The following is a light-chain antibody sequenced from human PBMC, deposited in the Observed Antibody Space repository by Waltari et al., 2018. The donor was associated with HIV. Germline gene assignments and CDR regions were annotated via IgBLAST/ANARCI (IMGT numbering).Light chain of an antibody. CDR3: QQYARLPGVT. J-gene: IGKJ4*01. CDR1: QTVSSNY. CDR2: GAS. Sequence: EIVLTQSPGTLSLSPGERDTLSCRASQTVSSNYLALYQKKPGQAPRLLIYGASSRANGIPDRFSGSGSGTDFTLTISRLEPEDFAVYYCQQYARLPGVTFGGGTKVEIK. V-gene: IGKV3-20*01.